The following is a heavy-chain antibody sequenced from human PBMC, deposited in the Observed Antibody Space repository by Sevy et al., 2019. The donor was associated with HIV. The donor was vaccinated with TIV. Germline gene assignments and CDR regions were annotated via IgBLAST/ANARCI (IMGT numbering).Heavy chain of an antibody. Sequence: ASVKVSCKASGYTFTSYGISWVRQAPGQGLEWMGWISAYNGNTNYAQKLQGRVTMTTDTSTSTAYMELRSLRSDDMAVYYCARDPYDILTGYYNDLDLVEAYYYYYGMDVWGQGTTVTVSS. J-gene: IGHJ6*02. V-gene: IGHV1-18*03. CDR3: ARDPYDILTGYYNDLDLVEAYYYYYGMDV. D-gene: IGHD3-9*01. CDR1: GYTFTSYG. CDR2: ISAYNGNT.